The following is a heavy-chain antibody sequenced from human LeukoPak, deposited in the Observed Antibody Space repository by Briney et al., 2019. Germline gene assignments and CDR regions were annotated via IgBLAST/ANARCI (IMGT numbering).Heavy chain of an antibody. Sequence: GGSLRLSCATSGFTFTNYGMNWVRQAPGKGLEWVSYISNSAILYADSVKGRFTISRDNAKNSLYLQMNSLRAEDTAVYYCARDFQDSSGYYSHFDYWGQGTLVTVSS. V-gene: IGHV3-48*04. CDR1: GFTFTNYG. CDR3: ARDFQDSSGYYSHFDY. D-gene: IGHD3-22*01. CDR2: ISNSAI. J-gene: IGHJ4*02.